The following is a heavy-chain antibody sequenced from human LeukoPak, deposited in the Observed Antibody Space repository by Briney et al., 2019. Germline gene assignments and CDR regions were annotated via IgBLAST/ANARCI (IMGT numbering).Heavy chain of an antibody. J-gene: IGHJ4*02. CDR3: ARRIQGMAPYYFDY. D-gene: IGHD5-24*01. CDR1: GFTFGSYW. CDR2: INSDGGST. V-gene: IGHV3-74*01. Sequence: GGSLRLSCTASGFTFGSYWMHRVRQAPGKGLVWVSRINSDGGSTSYADSVKGRFTISRDNAKNTLYLQMNSLRAEDTAVYYCARRIQGMAPYYFDYWGQGTLVTVSS.